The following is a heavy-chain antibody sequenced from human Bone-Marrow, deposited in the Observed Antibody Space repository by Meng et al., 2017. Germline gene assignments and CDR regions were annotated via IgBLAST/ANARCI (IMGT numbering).Heavy chain of an antibody. CDR1: GFTFSDYY. D-gene: IGHD1-1*01. J-gene: IGHJ4*02. CDR3: ARAYSWHLSTLDY. CDR2: ISSSGSTI. V-gene: IGHV3-11*01. Sequence: GESLKISCAASGFTFSDYYMSWIRQAPGKGLEWVSYISSSGSTIYYADSVKGRFTISRDNAKNSLYLQMNSLRAEDTAVYYCARAYSWHLSTLDYWGQGTLVTVSS.